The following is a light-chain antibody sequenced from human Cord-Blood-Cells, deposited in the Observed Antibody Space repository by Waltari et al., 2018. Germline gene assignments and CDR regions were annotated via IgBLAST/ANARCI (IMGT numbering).Light chain of an antibody. CDR1: SSDVGSYTL. CDR2: EVS. CDR3: CSYAGSYV. J-gene: IGLJ1*01. V-gene: IGLV2-23*02. Sequence: QSALTQPASVSGSPGQSITISCTATSSDVGSYTLVSWYQQQPGKAPKLMIYEVSKRPSGVSNRFSGSKSGNTASLTISGLQAEDEADYYCCSYAGSYVFGTGTKVTVL.